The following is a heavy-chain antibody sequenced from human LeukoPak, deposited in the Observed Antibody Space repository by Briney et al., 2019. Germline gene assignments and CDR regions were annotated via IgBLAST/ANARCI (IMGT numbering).Heavy chain of an antibody. CDR2: ICPDGTVT. J-gene: IGHJ4*02. CDR3: VRDFRSADY. V-gene: IGHV3-74*01. CDR1: GFTFSTYC. Sequence: GGSLRLSCAASGFTFSTYCMHWVRQAPRKGPMWVSRICPDGTVTNYADSVKARFIISRDNARNTVYLQMNSLRVEDTAVYYCVRDFRSADYWGQGTLVTVSS.